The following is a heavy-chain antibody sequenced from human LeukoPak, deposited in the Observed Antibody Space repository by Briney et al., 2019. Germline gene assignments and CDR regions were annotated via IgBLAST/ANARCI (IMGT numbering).Heavy chain of an antibody. CDR2: ISAYNGNT. Sequence: VASVTVSCKASGYTFTSYYMHWVRQAPGQGLEWMGWISAYNGNTNYAQKLQGRVTMTTDTSTSTAYMELRSLRSDDTAVYYCARARPFTVTTPSFDYWGQGTLVTVSS. CDR3: ARARPFTVTTPSFDY. D-gene: IGHD4-17*01. CDR1: GYTFTSYY. J-gene: IGHJ4*02. V-gene: IGHV1-18*04.